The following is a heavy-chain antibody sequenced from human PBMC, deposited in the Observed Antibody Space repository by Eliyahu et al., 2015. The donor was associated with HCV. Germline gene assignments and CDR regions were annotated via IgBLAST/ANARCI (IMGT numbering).Heavy chain of an antibody. V-gene: IGHV1-2*02. CDR2: INPNSGGT. CDR3: ARPAWDRGSGWYYGPDY. Sequence: QVQLVQSGXEVXKPGASVKVXCKASGYXFSGXXMHWVRQAPGQGLEXMGWINPNSGGTNYAQKFQGRVTMTRDTSISTXYMELSRLRSDDTAVYYCARPAWDRGSGWYYGPDYWGQGTLVTVSS. D-gene: IGHD6-19*01. CDR1: GYXFSGXX. J-gene: IGHJ4*02.